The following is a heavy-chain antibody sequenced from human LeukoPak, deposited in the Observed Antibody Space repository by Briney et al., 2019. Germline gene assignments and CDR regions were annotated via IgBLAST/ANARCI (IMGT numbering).Heavy chain of an antibody. V-gene: IGHV3-30*02. J-gene: IGHJ4*02. CDR3: AKPQRPGIVGATLDY. D-gene: IGHD1-26*01. CDR2: IRYDGTNK. CDR1: GFTLNTYS. Sequence: PGGSLRLSCVLSGFTLNTYSIHWVRQAPGKGLEWVAFIRYDGTNKYYAGSVKGRFTISRDNSKNTLYLQMNSLRAEDTAIYYCAKPQRPGIVGATLDYWGQGTLVTVSS.